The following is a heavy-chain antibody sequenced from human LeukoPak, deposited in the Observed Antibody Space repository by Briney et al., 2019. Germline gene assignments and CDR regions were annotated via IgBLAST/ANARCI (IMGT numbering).Heavy chain of an antibody. CDR3: ASSDHSDYAHFDY. V-gene: IGHV1-24*01. CDR1: GYTLTELS. D-gene: IGHD4-11*01. J-gene: IGHJ4*02. Sequence: ASVKVSCKVSGYTLTELSMHWVRQAPGKGLEWMGGFDPEDGETIYAQKFQGRVTMTEDTSTDTAYMELSSLRSEDTAVFYCASSDHSDYAHFDYWGQGTLVTVSS. CDR2: FDPEDGET.